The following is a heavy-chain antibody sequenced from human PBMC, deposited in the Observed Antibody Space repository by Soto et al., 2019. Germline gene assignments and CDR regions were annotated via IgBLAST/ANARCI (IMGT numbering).Heavy chain of an antibody. CDR1: GGCISSDDW. CDR2: IYHSGTT. CDR3: ARSDCYGVCRGKWLDP. Sequence: QVQLQESGPGLVKPSGTLSLTCAVSGGCISSDDWWTWVRQTPGKGLEWIGEIYHSGTTNYNPSLMSRVTIAVDKAKSLFSLRLEYVTAADTAVYYCARSDCYGVCRGKWLDPWGQGILVTVSS. V-gene: IGHV4-4*02. J-gene: IGHJ5*02. D-gene: IGHD2-21*02.